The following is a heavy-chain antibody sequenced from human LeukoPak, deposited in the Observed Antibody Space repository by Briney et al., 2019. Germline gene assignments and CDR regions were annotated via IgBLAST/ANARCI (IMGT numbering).Heavy chain of an antibody. J-gene: IGHJ5*02. CDR2: MNPNSGNT. V-gene: IGHV1-8*01. D-gene: IGHD3-22*01. CDR1: GYTFTSYD. Sequence: GASVRVSCKASGYTFTSYDINWVRQATGQGLEWVGWMNPNSGNTGYAQKFQGRVTMTRNTSISTAYMELSSLRSEDTAVYYCARGRYDSSGYYSPWGQGTLVTVSS. CDR3: ARGRYDSSGYYSP.